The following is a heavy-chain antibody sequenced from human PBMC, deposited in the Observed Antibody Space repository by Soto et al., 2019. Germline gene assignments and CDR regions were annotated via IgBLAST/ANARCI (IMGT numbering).Heavy chain of an antibody. CDR2: INAGNGDT. CDR3: ARDLDTAMARVPLNYYYGMDV. Sequence: ASVKVSCKASGYTFTSYAMHWVRQAPGQRLEWMGWINAGNGDTKYSQKFQGRVTITRDTSAGTAYMELSSLRSEDTAVYYCARDLDTAMARVPLNYYYGMDVWGQGTTVTVSS. J-gene: IGHJ6*02. V-gene: IGHV1-3*01. CDR1: GYTFTSYA. D-gene: IGHD5-18*01.